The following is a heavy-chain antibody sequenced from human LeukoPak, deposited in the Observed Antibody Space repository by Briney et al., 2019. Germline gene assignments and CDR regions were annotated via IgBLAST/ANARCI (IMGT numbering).Heavy chain of an antibody. CDR2: IYYSGST. Sequence: SETLSLTCTVSGGSISSYYWSWIRQPPGKGLEWIGYIYYSGSTNYNPSLKSRVTISVDTSKNQFSLKLSSVTAADTAVYYCARGLALTHNYYYYGMDVWGQGTTVTVSS. CDR3: ARGLALTHNYYYYGMDV. V-gene: IGHV4-59*12. CDR1: GGSISSYY. J-gene: IGHJ6*02.